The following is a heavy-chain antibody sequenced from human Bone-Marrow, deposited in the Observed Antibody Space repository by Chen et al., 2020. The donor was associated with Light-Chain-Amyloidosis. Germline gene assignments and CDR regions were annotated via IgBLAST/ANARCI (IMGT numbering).Heavy chain of an antibody. Sequence: VQPGGSLRLSCAASGFTFSSYWMHWVRQAPGKGLVWVSRINNDESTANYADSVKGRFTISRDNAKNSLYLQMNSLRAEDTAVYYCAEINTNWGQGTLVTVSS. J-gene: IGHJ4*02. CDR3: AEINTN. CDR2: INNDESTA. CDR1: GFTFSSYW. V-gene: IGHV3-74*01.